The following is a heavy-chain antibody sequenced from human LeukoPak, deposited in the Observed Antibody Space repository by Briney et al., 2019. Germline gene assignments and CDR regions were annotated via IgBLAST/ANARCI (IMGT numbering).Heavy chain of an antibody. CDR1: GYTFTGYY. V-gene: IGHV1-2*06. CDR2: INPNSGGT. Sequence: ASVKVSCKASGYTFTGYYMHWVRQAPGQGLEWMGRINPNSGGTNYAQKFQGRVTMTRDTSISTAYTELSRLRSDDTAVYYCARARNYYYYYMDVWGKGTTVTVSS. CDR3: ARARNYYYYYMDV. J-gene: IGHJ6*03.